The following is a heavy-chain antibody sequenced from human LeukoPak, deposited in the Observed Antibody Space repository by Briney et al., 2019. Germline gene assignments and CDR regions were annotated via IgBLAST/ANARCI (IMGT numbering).Heavy chain of an antibody. J-gene: IGHJ4*02. CDR2: IWYDGSNQ. Sequence: GGSLRLSCAASGFRFSTFAMHWVRQAPGKGLEWVALIWYDGSNQYYADSVKGRFTISKDDSKNTLYLQMNRLSAEDTAVYFCARAFQSLYSLDYWGQGTVVTVSS. CDR1: GFRFSTFA. D-gene: IGHD2-15*01. CDR3: ARAFQSLYSLDY. V-gene: IGHV3-33*01.